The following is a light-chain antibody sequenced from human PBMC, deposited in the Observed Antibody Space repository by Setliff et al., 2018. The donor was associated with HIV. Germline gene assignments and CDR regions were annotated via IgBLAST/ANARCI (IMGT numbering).Light chain of an antibody. J-gene: IGLJ1*01. CDR1: SSDVGGYDF. CDR3: CSYTSSLTYV. CDR2: DVS. Sequence: QSALAQPASVSGSPGQSITISCIGTSSDVGGYDFVSWYQQRPGKAPKLIIFDVSERPSGVSDRFSGSKSGNTASLTISGLQTEDEADYYCCSYTSSLTYVFGTGTRSPS. V-gene: IGLV2-14*03.